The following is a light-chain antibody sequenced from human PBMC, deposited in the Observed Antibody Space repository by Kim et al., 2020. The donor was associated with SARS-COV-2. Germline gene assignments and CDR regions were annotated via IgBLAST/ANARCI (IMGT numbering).Light chain of an antibody. V-gene: IGKV4-1*01. CDR3: QQYYSTPPS. CDR1: RTVLYNSNNKNY. J-gene: IGKJ2*03. Sequence: ATLNCKSSRTVLYNSNNKNYLAWYQQKPGQAPKLLIYWASIRESGVSDRFSGSGSETDFTLTISSLQAEDVAVYYCQQYYSTPPSFGQGTKLEI. CDR2: WAS.